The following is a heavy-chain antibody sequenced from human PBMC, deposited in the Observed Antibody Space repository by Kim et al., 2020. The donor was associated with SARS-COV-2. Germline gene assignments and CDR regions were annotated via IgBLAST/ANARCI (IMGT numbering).Heavy chain of an antibody. CDR1: GFSFSSYA. CDR2: IWYDGRNK. V-gene: IGHV3-33*06. Sequence: GGSLRLSCAASGFSFSSYAMHWVRQAPGKGLEWVAVIWYDGRNKYYADSVKGRFTISRDNSKNTLYLQMNSLRAEDTAVYYCAKDLRFLEWLFDYWGQGTLVTVSS. J-gene: IGHJ4*02. D-gene: IGHD3-3*01. CDR3: AKDLRFLEWLFDY.